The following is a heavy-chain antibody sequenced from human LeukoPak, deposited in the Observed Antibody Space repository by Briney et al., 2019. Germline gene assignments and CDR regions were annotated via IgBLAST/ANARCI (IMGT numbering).Heavy chain of an antibody. V-gene: IGHV1-69*13. CDR1: GYTFTGYY. D-gene: IGHD3-10*01. J-gene: IGHJ4*02. Sequence: GASVKVSCKASGYTFTGYYMHWVRQAPGQGLEWMGGIIPIFGTANYAQKFQGRVTITADESTSTAYMELSSLRSEDTAVYYCARGSGSYYPHDYWGQGTLVTVSS. CDR2: IIPIFGTA. CDR3: ARGSGSYYPHDY.